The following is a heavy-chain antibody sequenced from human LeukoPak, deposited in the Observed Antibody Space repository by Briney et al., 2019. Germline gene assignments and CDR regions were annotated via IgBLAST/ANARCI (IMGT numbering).Heavy chain of an antibody. Sequence: PGGSLRLSGAASGFTFSTYNMSWVRQAPGKGLEWVSSITSSSSYTFYADSVKGRFTISRDNAKNSLYLQMNSLRAEDTAIYYCARDPYNGNYGDSYYYYMDVWGKGTTVTISS. CDR2: ITSSSSYT. V-gene: IGHV3-21*01. CDR1: GFTFSTYN. J-gene: IGHJ6*03. D-gene: IGHD1-26*01. CDR3: ARDPYNGNYGDSYYYYMDV.